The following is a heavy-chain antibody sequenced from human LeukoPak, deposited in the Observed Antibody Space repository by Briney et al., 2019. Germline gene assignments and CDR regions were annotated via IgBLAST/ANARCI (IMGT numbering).Heavy chain of an antibody. CDR1: GFTFSSYA. V-gene: IGHV3-30*09. CDR3: TSPLAAAYYYESIEDY. J-gene: IGHJ4*02. CDR2: VSSIVNYE. D-gene: IGHD3-22*01. Sequence: PGRSLRLSCVASGFTFSSYAVHWVRQAPGKGLEWVAVVSSIVNYEYYADSVRGRFAVSRDNSKNTVYLQMNSLKIEDTAVYYCTSPLAAAYYYESIEDYWGQGTLVTVSS.